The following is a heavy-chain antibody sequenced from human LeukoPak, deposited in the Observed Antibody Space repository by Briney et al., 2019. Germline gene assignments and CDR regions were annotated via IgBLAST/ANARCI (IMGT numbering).Heavy chain of an antibody. V-gene: IGHV4-39*01. Sequence: SETLSLTCTVSGGSISSSSYYWGWIRQPPGKRLEWIGSIYYSGSTYYNPSLKSRVTISVDTSKNQFSLKLSSVTAADTAVYYCARRSIAAAGPFDYWGQGTLVTVSS. CDR1: GGSISSSSYY. J-gene: IGHJ4*02. CDR3: ARRSIAAAGPFDY. CDR2: IYYSGST. D-gene: IGHD6-13*01.